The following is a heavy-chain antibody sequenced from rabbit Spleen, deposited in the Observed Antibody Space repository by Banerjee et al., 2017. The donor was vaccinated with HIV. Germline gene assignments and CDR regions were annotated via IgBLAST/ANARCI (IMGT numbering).Heavy chain of an antibody. Sequence: QEQLVESGGGLVKPGASLTLPCTASGFSFSNNYDMCWVRQAPGKGLEWIGCIYTGDGSTDYASWVNGRFTISSDNAQNTVDLQMNSLTAADTATYFCARGVWSSGDGYNLWGPGTLVTVS. CDR2: IYTGDGST. D-gene: IGHD1-1*01. CDR1: GFSFSNNYD. CDR3: ARGVWSSGDGYNL. J-gene: IGHJ4*01. V-gene: IGHV1S43*01.